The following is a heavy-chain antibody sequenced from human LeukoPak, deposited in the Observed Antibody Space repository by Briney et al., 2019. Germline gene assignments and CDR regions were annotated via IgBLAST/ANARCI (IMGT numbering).Heavy chain of an antibody. V-gene: IGHV4-39*01. D-gene: IGHD3-22*01. J-gene: IGHJ4*02. CDR1: GDSMDTKVYY. CDR3: ARRYYYDTPFDY. CDR2: IYYSGST. Sequence: SETLSLTCTVSGDSMDTKVYYWGWIRHAPGKGLEWIGSIYYSGSTYYNPSLKSRVTISVDTSKNQFSLKLSSVTAADTAVYYCARRYYYDTPFDYWGQGTLVTVSS.